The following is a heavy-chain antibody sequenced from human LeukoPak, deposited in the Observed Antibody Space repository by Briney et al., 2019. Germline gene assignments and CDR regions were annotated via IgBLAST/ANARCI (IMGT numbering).Heavy chain of an antibody. Sequence: SETLSLTCTVSGGPISSYYWSWIRQPPGKGLEWIGYIYYSGSTNYNPSLKSRVTISVDTSKNQFSLKLSSVTAADTAVYYCASGGQLRYFDWYPPAFDIWGQGTMVTVSS. J-gene: IGHJ3*02. CDR3: ASGGQLRYFDWYPPAFDI. CDR2: IYYSGST. CDR1: GGPISSYY. D-gene: IGHD3-9*01. V-gene: IGHV4-59*01.